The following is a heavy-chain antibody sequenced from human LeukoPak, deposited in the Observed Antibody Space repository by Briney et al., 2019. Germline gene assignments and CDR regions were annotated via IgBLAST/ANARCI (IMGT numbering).Heavy chain of an antibody. CDR1: GCSLRCYY. CDR3: AREGSSGWYRLPNWFDP. J-gene: IGHJ5*02. CDR2: TYYSGIT. V-gene: IGHV4-59*12. D-gene: IGHD6-19*01. Sequence: SETLSLTFTVSGCSLRCYYWKWIPQPPGKGLEWIGHTYYSGITNYNPSLKSRVTISVDTSKNQFSLKLSSVTAADTAVYYCAREGSSGWYRLPNWFDPWGQGTLVTVSS.